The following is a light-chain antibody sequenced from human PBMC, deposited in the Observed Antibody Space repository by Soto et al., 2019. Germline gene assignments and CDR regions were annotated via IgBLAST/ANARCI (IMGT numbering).Light chain of an antibody. V-gene: IGKV1-5*03. CDR3: QQYNDNWT. J-gene: IGKJ1*01. Sequence: DIQMTQSPSTLSASVGDRVTITCRASQSISSWLAWYQQKPGKAPKLLIYKASTLQSGVPSRLSGSGSGTEFTLAISSLQPDDFATYYCQQYNDNWTFGQGTQVDIK. CDR2: KAS. CDR1: QSISSW.